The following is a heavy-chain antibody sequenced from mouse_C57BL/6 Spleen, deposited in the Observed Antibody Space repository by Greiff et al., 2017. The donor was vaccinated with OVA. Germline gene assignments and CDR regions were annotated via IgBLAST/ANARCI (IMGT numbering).Heavy chain of an antibody. Sequence: VQLQQSGAELVKPGASVKISCKASGYAFSSYWMNWVKQRPGKGLEWIGQIYPGDGDTNYNGKFKGKATLTADKSSSTAYMQLSSQNSEDSAVDICARGETGTGEAYWGQGTLVTVSA. J-gene: IGHJ3*01. V-gene: IGHV1-80*01. D-gene: IGHD4-1*01. CDR3: ARGETGTGEAY. CDR2: IYPGDGDT. CDR1: GYAFSSYW.